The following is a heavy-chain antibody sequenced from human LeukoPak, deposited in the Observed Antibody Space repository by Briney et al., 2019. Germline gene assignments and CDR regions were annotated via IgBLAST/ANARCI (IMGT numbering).Heavy chain of an antibody. CDR2: IYYSGST. J-gene: IGHJ4*02. CDR3: ARLGYSSSWFYFDY. CDR1: GGSTSSNY. V-gene: IGHV4-59*01. D-gene: IGHD6-13*01. Sequence: SETLSLTCTVSGGSTSSNYWSWIRQPPGKGLEWIGYIYYSGSTNYNPSLKSRVTISVDTSKNQFSLKLSSVTAADTAVYYCARLGYSSSWFYFDYWGQGTLVTVSS.